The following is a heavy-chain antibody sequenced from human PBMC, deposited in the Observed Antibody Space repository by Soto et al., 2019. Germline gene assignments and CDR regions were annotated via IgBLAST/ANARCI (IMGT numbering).Heavy chain of an antibody. CDR1: GFTFSSYS. V-gene: IGHV3-21*01. CDR3: AKLTNDILTEFDP. CDR2: ISSSSSYI. J-gene: IGHJ5*02. D-gene: IGHD3-9*01. Sequence: GGSLRLSCAASGFTFSSYSMNWVRQAPGKGLEWVSSISSSSSYIYYADSVKGRFTISRDNAKNSLYLQMNSLRAEDTAVYYCAKLTNDILTEFDPWGQGTLVTVSS.